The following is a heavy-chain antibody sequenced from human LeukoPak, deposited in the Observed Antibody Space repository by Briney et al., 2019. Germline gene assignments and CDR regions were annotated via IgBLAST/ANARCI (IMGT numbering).Heavy chain of an antibody. D-gene: IGHD3-3*01. CDR1: GYTFTSYD. CDR3: ARGHYDFWSGYPTPPKYYFDY. Sequence: ASVKVSCKASGYTFTSYDIDWVRQAIGQGLEWMGWMNPNSGNTGYAQKFQGRVTMTRNTSISTAYMELSSLRSEDTAVYYCARGHYDFWSGYPTPPKYYFDYWGQGTLVTVSS. V-gene: IGHV1-8*01. CDR2: MNPNSGNT. J-gene: IGHJ4*02.